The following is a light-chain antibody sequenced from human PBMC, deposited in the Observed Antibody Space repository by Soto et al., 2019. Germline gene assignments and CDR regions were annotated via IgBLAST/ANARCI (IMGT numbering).Light chain of an antibody. CDR1: SNDIGGYNF. V-gene: IGLV2-14*01. CDR2: DVT. Sequence: SVLRKPSSVAGAPGQAITIPCNGTSNDIGGYNFVSWFQQHPGKAPKLLICDVTRRPSGVSDRFSGSKSGNTASLTISGLQAEDEADYYCNSYSGGNTLYVFGSGTKVTVL. J-gene: IGLJ1*01. CDR3: NSYSGGNTLYV.